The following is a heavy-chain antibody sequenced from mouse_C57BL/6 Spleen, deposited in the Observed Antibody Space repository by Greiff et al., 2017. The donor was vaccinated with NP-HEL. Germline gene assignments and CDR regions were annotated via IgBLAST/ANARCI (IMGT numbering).Heavy chain of an antibody. V-gene: IGHV1-69*01. D-gene: IGHD1-1*01. CDR2: IDPSDSYT. CDR3: ARRTISPYYFDY. Sequence: VQLQQSGAELVMPGASVKLSCKASGYTFTSYWMHWVKQRPGQGLEWIGEIDPSDSYTNYNQKFKGKSTLTVDKSSSTAYMQLSSLTSEDSAVYYCARRTISPYYFDYWGQGTTLTVSS. CDR1: GYTFTSYW. J-gene: IGHJ2*01.